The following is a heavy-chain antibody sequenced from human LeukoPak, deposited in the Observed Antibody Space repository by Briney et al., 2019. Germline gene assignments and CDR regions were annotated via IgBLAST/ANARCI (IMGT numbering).Heavy chain of an antibody. CDR3: TRMTAGHDY. CDR2: INHSGYT. CDR1: GASFNDYY. D-gene: IGHD2-21*02. J-gene: IGHJ4*02. V-gene: IGHV4-34*01. Sequence: SETLSLTCAVSGASFNDYYWSWVRQTPGKGLEWIGEINHSGYTNDSPSLKSRVTLSIDTSRKQFSLNLRSVTVADTGIYYCTRMTAGHDYWGQGTLVTVSS.